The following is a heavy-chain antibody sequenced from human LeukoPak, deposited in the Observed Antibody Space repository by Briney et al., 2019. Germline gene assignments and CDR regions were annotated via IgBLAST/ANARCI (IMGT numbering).Heavy chain of an antibody. D-gene: IGHD5-12*01. V-gene: IGHV1-69*06. CDR3: ASGFLGGYDSNFDY. CDR1: GGTFSSYA. Sequence: RASVKVSCKASGGTFSSYAISWVRQAPGQGLEWMGGIIPIFGTANYAQKFQGRVTITADKSTSTAYMELSSLRSDDTAVYYCASGFLGGYDSNFDYWGQGTLVTVSS. J-gene: IGHJ4*02. CDR2: IIPIFGTA.